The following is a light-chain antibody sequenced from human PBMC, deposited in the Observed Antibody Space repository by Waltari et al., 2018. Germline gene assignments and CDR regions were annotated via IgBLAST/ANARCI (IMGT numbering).Light chain of an antibody. CDR3: QQYNNWPGT. CDR2: GAS. V-gene: IGKV3-15*01. CDR1: QSVSSN. Sequence: EIVMTQSPATLSVSPGARATLSCRASQSVSSNLALYQQKPGQAPRLLIYGASTRATGIPARFSGSGSGTEFTLTISSLQSEDFAVYYCQQYNNWPGTFGQGTKVEIK. J-gene: IGKJ1*01.